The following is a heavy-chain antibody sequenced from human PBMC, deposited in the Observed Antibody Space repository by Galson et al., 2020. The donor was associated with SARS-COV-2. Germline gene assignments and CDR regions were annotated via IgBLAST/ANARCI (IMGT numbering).Heavy chain of an antibody. CDR2: IKSKTDGGTT. CDR1: GFTFSNAW. Sequence: GESLKISCAASGFTFSNAWMSWVRQAPGKGLEWVGRIKSKTDGGTTDYAAPVKGRLTISRDDSKNTLYLQMNSLKTEDTAVYYCTTTLDPGIAVAGTFYYYYYMDVWGKGTTVTVSS. D-gene: IGHD6-19*01. V-gene: IGHV3-15*01. CDR3: TTTLDPGIAVAGTFYYYYYMDV. J-gene: IGHJ6*03.